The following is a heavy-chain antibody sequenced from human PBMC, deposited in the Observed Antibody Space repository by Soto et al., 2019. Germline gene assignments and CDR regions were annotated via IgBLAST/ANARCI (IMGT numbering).Heavy chain of an antibody. CDR3: VGGQYYFDY. V-gene: IGHV3-30*03. D-gene: IGHD3-10*01. CDR2: ISYDGSSK. Sequence: QVQLVESGGGVVQPGRSLRLSCAASGFPFSSYGLHRVREAPGKGLEWVAVISYDGSSKYYADSVKRRFTISRDNSASTLYLQMNSLRPEDTALYYCVGGQYYFDYRGQGTLVTVSP. CDR1: GFPFSSYG. J-gene: IGHJ4*02.